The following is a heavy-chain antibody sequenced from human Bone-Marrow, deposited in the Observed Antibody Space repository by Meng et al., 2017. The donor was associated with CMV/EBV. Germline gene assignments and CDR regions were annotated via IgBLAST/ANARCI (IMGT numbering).Heavy chain of an antibody. J-gene: IGHJ5*02. CDR3: ASSRPRSPFDP. Sequence: GESLKISCAASGFTFSDYYMSWIRQAPGKGLEWVSYISSSGSTIYYADSVKGRFTISRDNAKNSLYLQMNSLRAEDTAVYYCASSRPRSPFDPWGQGTLVTVSS. CDR1: GFTFSDYY. V-gene: IGHV3-11*04. D-gene: IGHD2-2*01. CDR2: ISSSGSTI.